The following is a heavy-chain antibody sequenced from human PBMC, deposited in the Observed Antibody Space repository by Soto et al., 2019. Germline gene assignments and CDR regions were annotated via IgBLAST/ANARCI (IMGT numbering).Heavy chain of an antibody. V-gene: IGHV3-48*02. CDR1: GFTFSSYS. D-gene: IGHD3-10*01. Sequence: GGSLRLSCAASGFTFSSYSMNWVRQAPGKGLEWVSYISSSSSTIYYADSVKGRFTISRDNAKNSLYLQMNSLRDEDTAVYYFARGRASRPILSAEYFQHWGQGTLVTVSS. CDR3: ARGRASRPILSAEYFQH. J-gene: IGHJ1*01. CDR2: ISSSSSTI.